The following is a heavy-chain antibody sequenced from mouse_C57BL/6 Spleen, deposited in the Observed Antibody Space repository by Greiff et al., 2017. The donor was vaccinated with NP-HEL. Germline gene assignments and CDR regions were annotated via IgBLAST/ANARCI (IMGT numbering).Heavy chain of an antibody. D-gene: IGHD1-1*01. J-gene: IGHJ4*01. CDR1: GYTFTSYW. Sequence: VQLQQPGAELVKPGASVKLSCKASGYTFTSYWMQWVKQRPGQGLEWIGEIDPSDSYTNYNQKFKGKATLTVDTSSSTAYMQLSSLTSEDSAVYYCARWYYGSSFPMDYWGQGTSVTVSS. V-gene: IGHV1-50*01. CDR2: IDPSDSYT. CDR3: ARWYYGSSFPMDY.